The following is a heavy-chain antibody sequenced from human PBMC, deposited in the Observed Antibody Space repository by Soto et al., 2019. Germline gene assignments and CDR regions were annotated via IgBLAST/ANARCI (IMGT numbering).Heavy chain of an antibody. J-gene: IGHJ6*02. CDR1: GFTFSSYS. CDR2: ISSSSTYI. CDR3: ARDSYYDANYYGMDV. V-gene: IGHV3-21*01. D-gene: IGHD3-22*01. Sequence: PGGSLRPSCAASGFTFSSYSMNWVRQAPGKGLEWVSSISSSSTYIYYADSVKGRFTISRDNAKNSLYLQMNSLRAEDTAVYYCARDSYYDANYYGMDVWGQGTTVTVSS.